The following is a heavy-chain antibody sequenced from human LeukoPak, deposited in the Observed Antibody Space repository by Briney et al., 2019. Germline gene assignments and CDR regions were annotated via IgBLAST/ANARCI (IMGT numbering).Heavy chain of an antibody. CDR1: GFTVSSNY. D-gene: IGHD6-13*01. Sequence: GGSLRLSCAASGFTVSSNYMSWVRQAPGKGLEWVSVIYSGGSTYYADSVKGRFTISRDNSKNTLYLQMNSLRAEDTAVYYCAKVAGIAAAGTGYFDYWGQGTLVTVSS. J-gene: IGHJ4*02. CDR3: AKVAGIAAAGTGYFDY. V-gene: IGHV3-53*01. CDR2: IYSGGST.